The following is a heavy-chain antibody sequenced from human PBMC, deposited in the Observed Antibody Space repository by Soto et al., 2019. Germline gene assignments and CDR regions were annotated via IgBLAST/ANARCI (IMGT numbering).Heavy chain of an antibody. J-gene: IGHJ4*02. Sequence: GGSLRLSCAASGFTFDDYAMHWVRQAPGKGLEWVSGISWNSGSIGYADSVKGRFTISRDNAKNSLYLQMNSLRAEDTALYYCAKDALYGDYLSFVFDYWGQGTLVTVSS. V-gene: IGHV3-9*01. D-gene: IGHD4-17*01. CDR2: ISWNSGSI. CDR3: AKDALYGDYLSFVFDY. CDR1: GFTFDDYA.